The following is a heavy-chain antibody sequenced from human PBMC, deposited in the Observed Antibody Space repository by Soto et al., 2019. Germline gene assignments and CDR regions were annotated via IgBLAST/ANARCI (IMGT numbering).Heavy chain of an antibody. CDR1: GGSISSYY. CDR2: IYYSGST. Sequence: SETLSLTCTVSGGSISSYYWSWIRQPPGKGLEWIGYIYYSGSTNYNPSLKSRVTISVDTSKNQFSLKLSSVTAADTAVYYCARSAYCGGDCLGYWDQGTLVTVSS. D-gene: IGHD2-21*01. J-gene: IGHJ4*02. V-gene: IGHV4-59*01. CDR3: ARSAYCGGDCLGY.